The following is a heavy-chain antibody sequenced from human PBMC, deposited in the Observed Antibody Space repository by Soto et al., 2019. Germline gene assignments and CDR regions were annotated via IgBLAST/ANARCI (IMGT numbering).Heavy chain of an antibody. D-gene: IGHD1-1*01. CDR1: GFTFSDYY. J-gene: IGHJ4*02. CDR3: ARSGDNFNVLDY. V-gene: IGHV3-11*06. Sequence: VGSLRLSCAASGFTFSDYYMSWVRQAPGRGLEWISYSSNSGTFARYATSVKGRFSISRDNANNSLYLEMNSLRAEDTAVYYCARSGDNFNVLDYWGQGTPVTVSS. CDR2: SSNSGTFA.